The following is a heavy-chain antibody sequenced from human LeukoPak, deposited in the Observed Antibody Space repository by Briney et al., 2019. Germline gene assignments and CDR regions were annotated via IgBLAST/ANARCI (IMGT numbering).Heavy chain of an antibody. D-gene: IGHD4-17*01. CDR3: ARDDYGDYQFDY. CDR2: INRDGSST. V-gene: IGHV3-74*01. J-gene: IGHJ4*02. CDR1: GFTFSSYW. Sequence: GGSLRLSCATSGFTFSSYWMHWVRQAPGKGPVWVSRINRDGSSTSYADSVKGRFTISRDNAKNTLYLQMNSLRAEDTAVYYCARDDYGDYQFDYWGQGTLVTVSS.